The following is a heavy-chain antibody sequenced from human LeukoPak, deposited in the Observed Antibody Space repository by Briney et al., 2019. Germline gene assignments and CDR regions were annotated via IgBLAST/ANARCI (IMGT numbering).Heavy chain of an antibody. J-gene: IGHJ4*02. CDR3: ARARNYYDSREEYLDY. V-gene: IGHV1-69*05. CDR1: GGTFSSYA. CDR2: IIPIFGTA. Sequence: SVKVSCKASGGTFSSYAISWVRQAPGQGLEWMGRIIPIFGTANYAQKFQGRVTITTDESTSTAYMELSSLRSEDTAVYYCARARNYYDSREEYLDYWRQGTLVTVSS. D-gene: IGHD3-22*01.